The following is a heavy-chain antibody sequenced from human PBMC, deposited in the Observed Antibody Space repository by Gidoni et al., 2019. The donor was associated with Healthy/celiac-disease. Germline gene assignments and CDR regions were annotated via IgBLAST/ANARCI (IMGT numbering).Heavy chain of an antibody. Sequence: QVQLQQSGPGRGKPSQNLSLTGAIPGDSVASNSAAGNWIRQSTSRGLEWLGRTSYMSKWYNDYAVSVKSRITITPDTSKTPFSLQLNSVPPEDTAVYYCARGYYDILTGYFAPFDSWGQGTLVTVSS. CDR3: ARGYYDILTGYFAPFDS. J-gene: IGHJ4*02. CDR2: TSYMSKWYN. D-gene: IGHD3-9*01. CDR1: GDSVASNSAA. V-gene: IGHV6-1*01.